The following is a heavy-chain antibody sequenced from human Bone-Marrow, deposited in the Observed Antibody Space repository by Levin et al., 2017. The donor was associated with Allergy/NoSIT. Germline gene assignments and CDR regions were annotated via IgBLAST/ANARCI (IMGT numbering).Heavy chain of an antibody. Sequence: GASVKVSCKTSGATFSDYPITWVRQVPGQGLEWMGGLIPIFGTTRYAQKFQGRLTITADESTSTAYMELSGLTSGDSAFYFCARGWGWFNPWGQGTLVTVSS. CDR3: ARGWGWFNP. V-gene: IGHV1-69*13. J-gene: IGHJ5*02. CDR2: LIPIFGTT. CDR1: GATFSDYP. D-gene: IGHD6-19*01.